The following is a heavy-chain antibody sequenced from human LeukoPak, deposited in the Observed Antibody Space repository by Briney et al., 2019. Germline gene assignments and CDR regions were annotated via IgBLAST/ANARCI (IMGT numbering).Heavy chain of an antibody. D-gene: IGHD3-10*02. CDR3: ARDGGPYYVVPIDY. Sequence: PGGSLRLSCAASGFTFSSYWMSWVRQAPGKGLEWVANIKQDGSEKYYVDSVKGRFTISRDNARNSLYLQMNSLRAEDTAVYYCARDGGPYYVVPIDYWGQGTLVTVSS. J-gene: IGHJ4*02. CDR2: IKQDGSEK. CDR1: GFTFSSYW. V-gene: IGHV3-7*01.